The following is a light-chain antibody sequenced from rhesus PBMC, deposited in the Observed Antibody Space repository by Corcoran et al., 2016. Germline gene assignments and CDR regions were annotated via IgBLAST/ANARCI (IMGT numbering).Light chain of an antibody. CDR3: QPYSSRPYS. Sequence: DIQMTQSPSSLSASVGDTVTITCRASQGISSWLAWYQQKPRKAPKLLIYKASRLQSGVPSRFSGSGSGTDFTLTIHSLQSEDFATYYCQPYSSRPYSFGQGTKVEIK. CDR1: QGISSW. J-gene: IGKJ2*01. CDR2: KAS. V-gene: IGKV1-22*01.